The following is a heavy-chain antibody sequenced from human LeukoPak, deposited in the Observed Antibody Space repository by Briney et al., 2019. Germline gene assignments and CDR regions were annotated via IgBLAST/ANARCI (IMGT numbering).Heavy chain of an antibody. V-gene: IGHV4-59*01. CDR3: ARALSSYWDY. CDR1: GGSISSYY. Sequence: SETLSLTCTVSGGSISSYYWSWLRQPPGKGLEWIGYISYSGSTNYNPSLKSRVTTSVDTSKNQFSLKLSSVTAADTAVYYCARALSSYWDYWGQGTLVTVSS. CDR2: ISYSGST. D-gene: IGHD3-3*01. J-gene: IGHJ4*02.